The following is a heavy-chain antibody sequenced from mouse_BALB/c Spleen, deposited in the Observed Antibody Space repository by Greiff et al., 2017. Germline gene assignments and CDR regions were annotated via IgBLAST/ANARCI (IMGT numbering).Heavy chain of an antibody. J-gene: IGHJ4*01. CDR1: GYTFTDYN. V-gene: IGHV1S29*02. Sequence: VQLQQSGPELVKPGASVKISCKASGYTFTDYNMHWVKQSHGKSLEWIGYIYPYNGGTGYNQKFKSKATLTVDNSSSTAYMELRSLTSEDSAVYYCALYGYSYAMDYWGQGTSVTVSS. D-gene: IGHD1-2*01. CDR2: IYPYNGGT. CDR3: ALYGYSYAMDY.